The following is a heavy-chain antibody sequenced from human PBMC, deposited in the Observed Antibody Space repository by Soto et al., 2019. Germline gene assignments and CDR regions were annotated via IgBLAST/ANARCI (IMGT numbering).Heavy chain of an antibody. Sequence: QITLKESGPTLVKPTQTLTLTCTLSGFSLTDNAVGVGWFRQPPGKALEWLALIYWDDDNHYSPSLKSRLTFTKDTSKTQVVLRMTNEDPVDTAIDHCANGSGWLFDFCGQGTLVTVSS. CDR3: ANGSGWLFDF. D-gene: IGHD6-19*01. V-gene: IGHV2-5*02. CDR2: IYWDDDN. J-gene: IGHJ4*02. CDR1: GFSLTDNAVG.